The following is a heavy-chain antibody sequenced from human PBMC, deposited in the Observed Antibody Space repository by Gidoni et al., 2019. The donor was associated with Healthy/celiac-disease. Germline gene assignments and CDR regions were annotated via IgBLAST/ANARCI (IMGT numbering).Heavy chain of an antibody. V-gene: IGHV1-2*02. CDR3: ARVEGGYYYDSSGYDY. CDR2: INPNSGGT. J-gene: IGHJ4*02. CDR1: GYTLTGAD. Sequence: QVQLVQSGAVVKKPGASVKVSCKASGYTLTGADMLWVRQAPGQGLESMGWINPNSGGTNYAQKFQGRVTMTRDTSISTAYMELSRLRSDDTAVYYCARVEGGYYYDSSGYDYWGQGTLVTVSS. D-gene: IGHD3-22*01.